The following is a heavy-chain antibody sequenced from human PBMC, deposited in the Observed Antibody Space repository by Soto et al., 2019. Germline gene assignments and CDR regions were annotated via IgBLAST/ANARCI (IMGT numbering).Heavy chain of an antibody. CDR2: IKQDGSEK. D-gene: IGHD4-17*01. J-gene: IGHJ4*02. CDR3: ARVDYGDYVYNFDY. V-gene: IGHV3-7*03. Sequence: GGSLRLSCAASGFTFSSYWMSWVRQAPGKGLEWVANIKQDGSEKYYVDSVKGRFTISRDNAKNSLYLQMNSLRAEDTAVYYCARVDYGDYVYNFDYWGQGXLVTVSS. CDR1: GFTFSSYW.